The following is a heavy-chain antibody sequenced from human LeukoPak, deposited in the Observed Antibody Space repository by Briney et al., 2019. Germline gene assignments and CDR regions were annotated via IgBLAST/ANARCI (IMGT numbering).Heavy chain of an antibody. J-gene: IGHJ5*02. CDR1: GGTFSSYA. D-gene: IGHD2-2*02. CDR2: TIPILGIA. Sequence: ASVKVSCKASGGTFSSYAISWVRQAPGQGLEWMGRTIPILGIANYARKFQGRVTITADKSTSTAYMELSSLRSEDTAVYYCARDLLDGCSSTSCYTKGWFDPWGQGTLVTVSS. CDR3: ARDLLDGCSSTSCYTKGWFDP. V-gene: IGHV1-69*04.